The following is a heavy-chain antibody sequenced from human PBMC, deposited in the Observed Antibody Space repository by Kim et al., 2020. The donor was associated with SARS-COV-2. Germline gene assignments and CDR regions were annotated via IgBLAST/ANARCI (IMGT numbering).Heavy chain of an antibody. CDR2: ISSSSSTI. CDR3: ARGMATISGYYYYYGMDV. CDR1: GFTFSSYS. V-gene: IGHV3-48*04. D-gene: IGHD5-12*01. J-gene: IGHJ6*02. Sequence: GGSLRLSCAASGFTFSSYSMNWVRQAPGKGLEWVSYISSSSSTIYYADSVKGRFTISRDNAKNSLYLQMNSLRAEDTAVYYCARGMATISGYYYYYGMDVWGQGTTVTVSS.